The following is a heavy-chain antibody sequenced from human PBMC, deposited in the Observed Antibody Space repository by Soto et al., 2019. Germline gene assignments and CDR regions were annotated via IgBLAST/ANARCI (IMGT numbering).Heavy chain of an antibody. V-gene: IGHV3-30*03. CDR3: AREMGSYMGPIVATIRTPFDY. Sequence: GGSLRLSCAASGFTFSSYGMHWVRQAPGKGLEWVAVISYDGSNKYYADSVKGRFTISRDNSKNTLYLQMNSLRSEDTAVYYCAREMGSYMGPIVATIRTPFDYWGQGTLVTVSS. J-gene: IGHJ4*02. D-gene: IGHD5-12*01. CDR2: ISYDGSNK. CDR1: GFTFSSYG.